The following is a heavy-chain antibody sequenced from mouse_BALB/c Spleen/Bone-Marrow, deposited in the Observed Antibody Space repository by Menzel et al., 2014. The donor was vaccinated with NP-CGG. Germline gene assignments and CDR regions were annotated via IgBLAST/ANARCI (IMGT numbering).Heavy chain of an antibody. D-gene: IGHD4-1*01. CDR2: ISSGSSTI. CDR1: GFTFSSFG. V-gene: IGHV5-17*02. Sequence: EVQVVESGGGLVQPGGSRRLSCAASGFTFSSFGMHWARQAPEKGLEWVAYISSGSSTIFYVDTVKGRFTISRDNPKNTLFLQMTSLRSEDTAMYYCTRGGNWDDFDVWGAGTTVTVSS. J-gene: IGHJ1*01. CDR3: TRGGNWDDFDV.